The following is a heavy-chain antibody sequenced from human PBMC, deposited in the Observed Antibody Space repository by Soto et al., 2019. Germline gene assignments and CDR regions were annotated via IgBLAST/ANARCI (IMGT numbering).Heavy chain of an antibody. CDR3: ARLSGGGEFDP. D-gene: IGHD3-16*01. CDR1: GGSMSSYY. Sequence: PSETLSLTCTVSGGSMSSYYWSWIRQPPGKGLEWIGYIYYSGSTNYNPSLKSRVTMSVDTPKNQFSLKLSSVTAADTAVYYCARLSGGGEFDPWGQGTLVTVSS. J-gene: IGHJ5*02. CDR2: IYYSGST. V-gene: IGHV4-59*01.